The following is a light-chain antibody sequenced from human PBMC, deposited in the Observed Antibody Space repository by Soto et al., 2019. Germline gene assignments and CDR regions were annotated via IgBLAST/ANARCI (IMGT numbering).Light chain of an antibody. CDR3: QQYGASPWT. J-gene: IGKJ1*01. Sequence: EIVLTQSPGTLSFSPGEIATLSCRASQSVSSSHLAWYQQKRGQAPRLLIYDTSTRATGIPDRFSGSGSGTDFTLTISRLEPEDFAVYHCQQYGASPWTFGQGTKVDIK. V-gene: IGKV3-20*01. CDR1: QSVSSSH. CDR2: DTS.